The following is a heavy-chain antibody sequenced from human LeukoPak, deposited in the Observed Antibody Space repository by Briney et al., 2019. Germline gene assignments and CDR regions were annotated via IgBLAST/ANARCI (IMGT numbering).Heavy chain of an antibody. CDR3: AGQPRIVVDQSFDY. CDR2: IYHSGST. V-gene: IGHV4-38-2*01. J-gene: IGHJ4*02. CDR1: GYSISSGYY. D-gene: IGHD3-22*01. Sequence: PSETLSLTCAVSGYSISSGYYWGWIRQPPGKGLEWIGSIYHSGSTYYNPSLKSRVTISVDTSKNQFSLKLSSVTAADTAVYYCAGQPRIVVDQSFDYRGQGPLVTVSS.